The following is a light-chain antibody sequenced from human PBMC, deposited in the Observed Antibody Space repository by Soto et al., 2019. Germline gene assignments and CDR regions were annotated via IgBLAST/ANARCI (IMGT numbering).Light chain of an antibody. CDR3: QQYGSSLRT. V-gene: IGKV3-20*01. J-gene: IGKJ1*01. CDR1: QSVSSY. Sequence: EIVLTQSPATLSLSPGERATLSCRASQSVSSYLAWYQQKPGQAPRLLMYEASNRATGIPARFSGGGSGTDFTLTISRLEPEDFAVYYCQQYGSSLRTFGQGTKVDIK. CDR2: EAS.